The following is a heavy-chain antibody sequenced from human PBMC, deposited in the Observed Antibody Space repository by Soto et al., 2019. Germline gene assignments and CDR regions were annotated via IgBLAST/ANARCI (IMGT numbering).Heavy chain of an antibody. CDR3: AKDRLTTEFYYYYGMDV. J-gene: IGHJ6*02. D-gene: IGHD4-4*01. V-gene: IGHV1-46*01. CDR2: INPSGGST. Sequence: ASVKVSCKASGYTFTSYYMHWVRQAPGQGLEWMGIINPSGGSTSYAQKFQGRVTMTRDTSTSTVYMELSSLRSEDTAVYYCAKDRLTTEFYYYYGMDVWGQGTTVTVSS. CDR1: GYTFTSYY.